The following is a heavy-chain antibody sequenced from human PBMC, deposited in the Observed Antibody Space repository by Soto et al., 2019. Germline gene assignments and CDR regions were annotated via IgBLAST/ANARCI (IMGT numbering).Heavy chain of an antibody. D-gene: IGHD5-18*01. Sequence: ASVKVSCKASGYTSSGVTWVRQAPGHGLEWVGWINPYNRTTHFAPMVHGRVTMTTDTSTTTAYMELRSLTSDDTAVYYCARGGYAYTPLDFWGQGTMVTVSS. CDR3: ARGGYAYTPLDF. V-gene: IGHV1-18*01. CDR1: GYTSSG. CDR2: INPYNRTT. J-gene: IGHJ4*02.